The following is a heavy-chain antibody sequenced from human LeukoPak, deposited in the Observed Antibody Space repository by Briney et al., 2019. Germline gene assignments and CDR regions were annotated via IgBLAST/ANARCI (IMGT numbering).Heavy chain of an antibody. J-gene: IGHJ4*02. V-gene: IGHV3-30*02. CDR3: AKLLYYYDSSQPY. D-gene: IGHD3-22*01. CDR1: GFTFSSYG. Sequence: GGSLRLSCAASGFTFSSYGMHWVRQAPGKGLEWVAFIRFDGSNKYYADSVKGRFTISRDNSKNTLYLQMNTLRAEDTAVYYCAKLLYYYDSSQPYWGQGTLVNVSS. CDR2: IRFDGSNK.